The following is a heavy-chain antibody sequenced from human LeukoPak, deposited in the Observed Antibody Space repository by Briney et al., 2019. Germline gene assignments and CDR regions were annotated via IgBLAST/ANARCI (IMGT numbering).Heavy chain of an antibody. CDR1: GGSSGSSY. J-gene: IGHJ4*02. V-gene: IGHV4-4*07. CDR3: AIMGLRSSGFDSFDS. Sequence: SETLSLTCTFSGGSSGSSYWSWIRQPAGKGLQWIGRIHSSGSTNYNPSLKSRVSMTVDTSKNQFSLNVDSVTAADTAIYYCAIMGLRSSGFDSFDSWGQGTLVTVSS. D-gene: IGHD5-12*01. CDR2: IHSSGST.